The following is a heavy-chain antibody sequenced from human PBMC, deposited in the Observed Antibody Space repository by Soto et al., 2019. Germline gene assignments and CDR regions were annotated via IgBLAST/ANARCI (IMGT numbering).Heavy chain of an antibody. CDR2: IYHSGST. J-gene: IGHJ4*02. V-gene: IGHV4-4*02. D-gene: IGHD4-17*01. Sequence: PSETLSLTCEVSGGSISGSYWWSWVRQPPGKGLEWIGEIYHSGSTNYNPSLKSRLTISVDKSKNQFALELSSVTAADTAVYYCATTTVTTMRHFDYWGQETLVTVSS. CDR1: GGSISGSYW. CDR3: ATTTVTTMRHFDY.